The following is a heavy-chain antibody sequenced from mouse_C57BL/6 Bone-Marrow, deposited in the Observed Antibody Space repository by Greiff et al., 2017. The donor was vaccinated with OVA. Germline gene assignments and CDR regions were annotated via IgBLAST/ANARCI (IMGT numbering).Heavy chain of an antibody. Sequence: QVQLQQSGPELVKPGASVKISCKASGYAFSSSWMNWVKQRPGKGLEWIGRIYPGDGDTNYNGKFKGKATLTADKSSRTAYMQLSSLTSEDSAVYFCASGYYEAMDYWGQGTSVTVSS. CDR3: ASGYYEAMDY. J-gene: IGHJ4*01. CDR2: IYPGDGDT. V-gene: IGHV1-82*01. CDR1: GYAFSSSW. D-gene: IGHD2-3*01.